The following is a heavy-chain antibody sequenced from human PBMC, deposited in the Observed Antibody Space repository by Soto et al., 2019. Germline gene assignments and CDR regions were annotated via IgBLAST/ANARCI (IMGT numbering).Heavy chain of an antibody. J-gene: IGHJ6*02. CDR2: INSSGGST. CDR3: ARDDVVGLRGATTLTGRHYYGMDV. D-gene: IGHD1-1*01. V-gene: IGHV1-46*01. Sequence: QVQLVQSGAEVEKPGASVKVSCKASGYTFTSYYIHWVRQAPGQGLEWMGIINSSGGSTRYPQTFEARPTMTRHTPTRSVQMELRSLRSEVPGVYYCARDDVVGLRGATTLTGRHYYGMDVWGQGTTVTVSS. CDR1: GYTFTSYY.